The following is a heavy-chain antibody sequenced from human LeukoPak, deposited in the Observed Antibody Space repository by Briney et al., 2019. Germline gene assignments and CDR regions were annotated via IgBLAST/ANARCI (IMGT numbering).Heavy chain of an antibody. CDR2: INPSGGST. V-gene: IGHV1-46*01. CDR1: GYNFISYY. Sequence: ASVKVSFTATGYNFISYYMHWVRQAPGQGLEWMGIINPSGGSTSYAQTFQDRVTMTRDTSTSTVYMGLSSLKSEDTAVYYCAREDVVLVDAVRYYYYGMDVWGQGTTVTVSS. CDR3: AREDVVLVDAVRYYYYGMDV. J-gene: IGHJ6*02. D-gene: IGHD2-8*01.